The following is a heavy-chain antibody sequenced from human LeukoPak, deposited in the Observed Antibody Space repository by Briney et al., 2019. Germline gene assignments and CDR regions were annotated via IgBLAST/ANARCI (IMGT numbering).Heavy chain of an antibody. D-gene: IGHD3-10*01. Sequence: SQTLSLTCAVSGGSISSGGYSWSWIRQPPGKGLEWIGYIYHSGSTYYNPSLKSRVTISVDTSKNQFSLKLSSVTAADTAVYYCAREAWFGEPGAYWGQGTLVTVSS. CDR1: GGSISSGGYS. CDR2: IYHSGST. J-gene: IGHJ4*02. V-gene: IGHV4-30-2*01. CDR3: AREAWFGEPGAY.